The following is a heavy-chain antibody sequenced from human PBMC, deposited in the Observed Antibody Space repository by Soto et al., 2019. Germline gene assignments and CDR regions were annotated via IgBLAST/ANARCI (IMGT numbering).Heavy chain of an antibody. Sequence: ASVKASCKASGYTFTSYYMHWVRQSPGQGLEWMGIINPSGGSTSYAQKFQGRVTMTRDTSTSTVYMELSSLRSEDTAVYYCARDIAAAGHYFDYWGQRTLVTVSS. CDR2: INPSGGST. J-gene: IGHJ4*02. CDR3: ARDIAAAGHYFDY. D-gene: IGHD6-13*01. CDR1: GYTFTSYY. V-gene: IGHV1-46*01.